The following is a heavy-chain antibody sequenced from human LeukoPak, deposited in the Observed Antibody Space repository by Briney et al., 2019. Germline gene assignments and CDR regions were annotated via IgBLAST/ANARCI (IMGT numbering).Heavy chain of an antibody. Sequence: PGGSLRLSCAASGFTFSSYEMNWVRQAPGKGLEWVSSINSRSNYIYYADSVKGRFTISRDNAKNSLYLQMNSLRAEDTAVYYCARDGGEWELDYWGQGTLVTVSS. J-gene: IGHJ4*02. V-gene: IGHV3-21*01. CDR1: GFTFSSYE. CDR2: INSRSNYI. CDR3: ARDGGEWELDY. D-gene: IGHD1-26*01.